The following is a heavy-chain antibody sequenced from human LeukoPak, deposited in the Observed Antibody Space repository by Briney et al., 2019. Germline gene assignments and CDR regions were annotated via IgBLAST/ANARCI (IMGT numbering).Heavy chain of an antibody. CDR3: AREGPDYYDSSGYPSRAFDI. J-gene: IGHJ3*02. CDR2: IYSGGST. CDR1: GFTVSSNY. Sequence: GGSLRLSCAASGFTVSSNYMSRVRQAPGKGLEWVPVIYSGGSTYYADSVKGRFTISRDNSKNTLYLQMNSLRAEDTAVYYCAREGPDYYDSSGYPSRAFDIWGQGTMVTVSS. V-gene: IGHV3-66*01. D-gene: IGHD3-22*01.